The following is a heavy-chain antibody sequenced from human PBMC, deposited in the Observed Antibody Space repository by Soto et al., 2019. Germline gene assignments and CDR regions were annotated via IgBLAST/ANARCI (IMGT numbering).Heavy chain of an antibody. V-gene: IGHV4-61*08. CDR2: LYYSGNT. Sequence: SKTLSLTCTVSVGSISRGGYYWIWIRQHPGKGLEWIGYLYYSGNTNYNPSLKSRVTISVDASKNQVSLRLTSVTAADTAVYYCARVGGVAARTFDYWGQGTVVTVSS. J-gene: IGHJ4*02. CDR3: ARVGGVAARTFDY. D-gene: IGHD2-15*01. CDR1: VGSISRGGYY.